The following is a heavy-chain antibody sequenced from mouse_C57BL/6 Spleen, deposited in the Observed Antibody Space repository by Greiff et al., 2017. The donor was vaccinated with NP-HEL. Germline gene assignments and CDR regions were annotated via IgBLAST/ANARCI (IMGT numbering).Heavy chain of an antibody. V-gene: IGHV7-3*01. CDR1: GFTFTDYY. CDR2: IRNKANGYTT. Sequence: EVMLVESGGGLVQPGGSLSLSCAASGFTFTDYYMSWVRQPPGKALEWLGFIRNKANGYTTEYSVSVKGRFTISRDNSQSILYLQMNALRAEDSATYYCARDSLWFAYWGQGTLVTVSA. D-gene: IGHD3-2*01. CDR3: ARDSLWFAY. J-gene: IGHJ3*01.